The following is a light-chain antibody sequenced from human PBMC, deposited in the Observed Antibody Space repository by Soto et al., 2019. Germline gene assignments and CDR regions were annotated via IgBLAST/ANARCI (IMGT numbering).Light chain of an antibody. CDR3: QQYNNGWT. CDR2: GAS. J-gene: IGKJ1*01. V-gene: IGKV3-15*01. CDR1: QSVSSN. Sequence: EIVMTQSPATLSVSPGERATLSCRASQSVSSNLAWYQQKPGQAPRLLIYGASTSATGIPARFSGSGSGTEFNLTISSLQSEDFAVYYCQQYNNGWTFGQGTKVEIK.